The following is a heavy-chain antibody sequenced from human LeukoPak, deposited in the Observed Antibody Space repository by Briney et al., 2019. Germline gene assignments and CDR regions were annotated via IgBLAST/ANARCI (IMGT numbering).Heavy chain of an antibody. D-gene: IGHD5-12*01. CDR1: GGSISSGDYY. J-gene: IGHJ4*02. Sequence: PSETLSLTCTVSGGSISSGDYYWSWIRQPPGKGLEWIVYIYYSGSTYYNPSLKSRVTISVDTSKNQFSLKLSSVTAADTAVYYCARDRGPESSGYGVLPDYYFDYWGQGTLVTVSS. CDR2: IYYSGST. CDR3: ARDRGPESSGYGVLPDYYFDY. V-gene: IGHV4-30-4*01.